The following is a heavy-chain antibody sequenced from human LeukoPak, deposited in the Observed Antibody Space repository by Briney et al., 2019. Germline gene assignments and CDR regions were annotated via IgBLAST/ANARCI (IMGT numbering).Heavy chain of an antibody. CDR3: ARGTGADAFDI. CDR1: GFSRSTGGMR. CDR2: IVWDDDK. V-gene: IGHV2-70*04. D-gene: IGHD1-14*01. J-gene: IGHJ3*02. Sequence: SGPTLVNPTQTLTLTCTFSGFSRSTGGMRVSWIRQPPGKALAWLARIVWDDDKFYSTSLKTRLTISKDTSKNRVALTMTNMDPVDTATYYCARGTGADAFDIWGQGTMVTVSS.